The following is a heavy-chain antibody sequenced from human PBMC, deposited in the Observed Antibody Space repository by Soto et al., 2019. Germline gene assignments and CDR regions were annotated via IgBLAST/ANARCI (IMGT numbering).Heavy chain of an antibody. CDR2: IYYSGST. J-gene: IGHJ4*02. CDR3: ARLDVHSPTWYYYFDY. V-gene: IGHV4-59*08. CDR1: GGSISSYY. Sequence: QVQLQESGPGLVKPSETLSLTCTVSGGSISSYYWSWIRQPPGKGLEWIGYIYYSGSTNYNPSLKSRVTISVDTSKNHFSLKLSSVTAADTAVYYCARLDVHSPTWYYYFDYWGQGTLVTVSS. D-gene: IGHD6-13*01.